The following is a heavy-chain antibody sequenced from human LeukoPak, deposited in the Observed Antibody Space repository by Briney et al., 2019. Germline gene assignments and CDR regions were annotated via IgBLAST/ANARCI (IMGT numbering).Heavy chain of an antibody. CDR2: ISSSGGVT. J-gene: IGHJ6*04. V-gene: IGHV3-48*03. CDR1: GFIFSNTE. CDR3: ARPDLYLHGDFPRV. Sequence: GGSLRLSCTVSGFIFSNTEMNWVRQAAGQGLEGVSFISSSGGVTNYADSVKGRVTVSRHNAKETLHLPMHSLTAEDPAVYFCARPDLYLHGDFPRVWGRGTTVIVSS. D-gene: IGHD4-17*01.